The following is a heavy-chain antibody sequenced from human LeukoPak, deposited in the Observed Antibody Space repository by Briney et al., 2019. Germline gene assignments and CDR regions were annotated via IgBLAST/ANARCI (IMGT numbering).Heavy chain of an antibody. CDR3: AGMFGSGYDWRRWFDP. V-gene: IGHV1-69*13. CDR2: IIPIFGTA. D-gene: IGHD5-12*01. J-gene: IGHJ5*02. Sequence: ASVKVSCKASGGTFSSYAISWVRQAPGQGLEWMGGIIPIFGTANYAQKFQGRVTITADESTSTAYMELGSLRSEDTAVYYCAGMFGSGYDWRRWFDPWGQGTLVTVSS. CDR1: GGTFSSYA.